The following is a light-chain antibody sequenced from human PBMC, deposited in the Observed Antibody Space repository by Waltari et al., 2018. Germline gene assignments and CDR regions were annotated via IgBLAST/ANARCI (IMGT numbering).Light chain of an antibody. CDR1: QNINSW. CDR2: KAS. CDR3: QQDSNFPIT. Sequence: DIQMTQSPSTLSASVGERVTITCRASQNINSWLAWYQQKPGKAPKLLLYKASSLESGVPSRFSGSGFGTEFTLTISSLLPDDFATYYCQQDSNFPITFGGGTKVEIK. J-gene: IGKJ4*01. V-gene: IGKV1-5*03.